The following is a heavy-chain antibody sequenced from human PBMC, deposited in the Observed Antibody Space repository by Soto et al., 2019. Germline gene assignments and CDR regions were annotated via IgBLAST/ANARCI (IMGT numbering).Heavy chain of an antibody. D-gene: IGHD2-21*02. CDR3: ARDLWGYCGTDCYPLDV. Sequence: PSETLSLTCAVSGGSISSGGYSWSWIRQPPGKGLEWIGYTYHSGSTYYNPSLKSRVTISVDRSKNQFSLKLSSVTAADTAVYYCARDLWGYCGTDCYPLDVWGQGTTVTVSS. CDR1: GGSISSGGYS. V-gene: IGHV4-30-2*01. CDR2: TYHSGST. J-gene: IGHJ6*02.